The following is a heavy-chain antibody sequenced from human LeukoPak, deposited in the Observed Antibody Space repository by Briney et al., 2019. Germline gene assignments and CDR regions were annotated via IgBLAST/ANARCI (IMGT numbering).Heavy chain of an antibody. V-gene: IGHV3-9*01. D-gene: IGHD6-19*01. CDR3: AKDKRGSGWYYFDY. Sequence: PGGSLRLSCAASGFTFSSYAMSWVRQAPGKGLEWVSGISWNSGSIGYADPVKGRFTISRDNAKNSLYLQMNSLRAEDTALYYCAKDKRGSGWYYFDYWGQGTLVTVSS. CDR1: GFTFSSYA. J-gene: IGHJ4*02. CDR2: ISWNSGSI.